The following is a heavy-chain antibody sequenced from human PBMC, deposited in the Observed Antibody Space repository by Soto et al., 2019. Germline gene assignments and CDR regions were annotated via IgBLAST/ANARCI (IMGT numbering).Heavy chain of an antibody. CDR3: ATGPSYGMDV. Sequence: QVQLVQSGAEVKKPGASVKVSCKASGYTFTSYGISWVRQAPGQGLEWMGWISAYNGNTNYAQKLQGRSIKTPDTSTSSAQKELRSLRADDTAVYYCATGPSYGMDVWGQGTTVTVSS. CDR1: GYTFTSYG. J-gene: IGHJ6*02. V-gene: IGHV1-18*01. CDR2: ISAYNGNT.